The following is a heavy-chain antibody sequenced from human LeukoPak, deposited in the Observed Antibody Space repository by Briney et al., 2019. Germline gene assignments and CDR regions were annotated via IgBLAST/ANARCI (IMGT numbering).Heavy chain of an antibody. CDR1: GYTFTSYG. V-gene: IGHV1-18*01. Sequence: ASVKVSCKASGYTFTSYGISWVRQAPGQGLEWMGWISAYNGNTNYAQKLQGRVTMTTDTSTSTAYMELRSLRSDDTAVYYCARGGENGGYYDFWSGFGYYYGMGVWGQGTTVTVSS. CDR2: ISAYNGNT. D-gene: IGHD3-3*01. J-gene: IGHJ6*02. CDR3: ARGGENGGYYDFWSGFGYYYGMGV.